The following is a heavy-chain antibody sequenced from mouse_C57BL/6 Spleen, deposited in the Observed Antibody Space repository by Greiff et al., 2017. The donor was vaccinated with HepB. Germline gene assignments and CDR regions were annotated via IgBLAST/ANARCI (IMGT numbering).Heavy chain of an antibody. CDR1: GYTFTDYY. D-gene: IGHD1-1*02. CDR3: ARAPYSGYYAMDY. J-gene: IGHJ4*01. Sequence: EVQLQQSGPELVKPGASVKISCKASGYTFTDYYMNWVKQSHGKSLEWIGDINPNNGGTSYNQKFKGKATLTVDKSSSTAYMELRSRTSEDSAVYYWARAPYSGYYAMDYWGQGTSVTVSS. CDR2: INPNNGGT. V-gene: IGHV1-26*01.